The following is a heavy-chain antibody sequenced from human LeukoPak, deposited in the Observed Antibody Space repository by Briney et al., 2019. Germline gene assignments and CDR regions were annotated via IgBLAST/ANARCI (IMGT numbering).Heavy chain of an antibody. V-gene: IGHV4-59*12. CDR2: IYYSGST. CDR1: GGSISSYC. Sequence: SETLSLTCTVSGGSISSYCWSWIRQPPGKGLEWIGYIYYSGSTNYNPSLKSRVTISVDTSKNQFSLKLSSVTAADTAVYYCARGVSRLTLDYWGQGTLVTVSS. J-gene: IGHJ4*02. CDR3: ARGVSRLTLDY. D-gene: IGHD1-14*01.